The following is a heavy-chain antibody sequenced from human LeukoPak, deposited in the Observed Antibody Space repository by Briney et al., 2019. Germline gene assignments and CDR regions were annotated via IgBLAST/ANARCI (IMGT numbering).Heavy chain of an antibody. CDR1: GFTVSSNY. Sequence: GGSLRLSCAASGFTVSSNYMSWVRQAPGKGLEWVSVIYSGGSTYYADSVKGRFTISRDNSKNTLYLQMNSLRTEDTAVYYCAKGSGSDYYSYMDVWGKGTTVTVSS. J-gene: IGHJ6*03. CDR2: IYSGGST. V-gene: IGHV3-53*05. CDR3: AKGSGSDYYSYMDV. D-gene: IGHD6-19*01.